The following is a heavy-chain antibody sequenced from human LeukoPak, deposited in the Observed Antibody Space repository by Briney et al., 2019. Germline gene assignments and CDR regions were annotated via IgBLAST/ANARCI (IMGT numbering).Heavy chain of an antibody. CDR1: GGSISSYY. CDR3: ARARGSIGWDDAFDI. V-gene: IGHV4-4*07. J-gene: IGHJ3*02. D-gene: IGHD3-10*01. CDR2: IYTSGST. Sequence: PSETPSLTCTVSGGSISSYYWSWIRQPAGKGLEWIGRIYTSGSTNYNPSLKSRVTMSVDTSKTQFSLKLTSLTAADTAVYYCARARGSIGWDDAFDIWGQGTMVTVSS.